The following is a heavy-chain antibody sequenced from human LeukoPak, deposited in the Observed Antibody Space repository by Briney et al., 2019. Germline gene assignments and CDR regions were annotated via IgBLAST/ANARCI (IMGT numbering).Heavy chain of an antibody. Sequence: GASVKVSCKASGYTFTSYGISWVRQAPGQGLEWMGWISAYNGNTNYAQKLQGRVTMTTDTSTSTAYMELRSLRSDDTAVYYCARDPASLYYDILTGYFDYWGQGTLVTVSS. CDR3: ARDPASLYYDILTGYFDY. V-gene: IGHV1-18*01. D-gene: IGHD3-9*01. J-gene: IGHJ4*02. CDR2: ISAYNGNT. CDR1: GYTFTSYG.